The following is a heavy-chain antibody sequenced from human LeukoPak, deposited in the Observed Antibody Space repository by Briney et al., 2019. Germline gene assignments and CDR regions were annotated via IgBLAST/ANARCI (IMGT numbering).Heavy chain of an antibody. CDR2: IYYSGST. D-gene: IGHD3-22*01. Sequence: SETLSLTCTISGGSISSYYWSWIRQPPGKGLEWIGYIYYSGSTNYNPSLKSRVTIPVDTSKSQFSLKLSSVTAADTAVYYCARSRGPNYYDSSGYYSQAFGYWGQGTLVTVSS. CDR3: ARSRGPNYYDSSGYYSQAFGY. CDR1: GGSISSYY. V-gene: IGHV4-59*01. J-gene: IGHJ4*02.